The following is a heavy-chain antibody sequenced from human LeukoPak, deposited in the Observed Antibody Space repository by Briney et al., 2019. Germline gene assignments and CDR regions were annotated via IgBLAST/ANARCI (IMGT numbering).Heavy chain of an antibody. CDR3: AKPSNYYGSATDAFDF. CDR2: IYYSGST. CDR1: GGSISSSYSY. D-gene: IGHD3-10*01. V-gene: IGHV4-39*07. J-gene: IGHJ3*01. Sequence: SETLSLTCTVSGGSISSSYSYWGWIRQPPGKVLEWIGNIYYSGSTYYNPSLKSRVTISVDTSKNHFSLKLNSVTAADTAVYYCAKPSNYYGSATDAFDFWGQGTMVTVSS.